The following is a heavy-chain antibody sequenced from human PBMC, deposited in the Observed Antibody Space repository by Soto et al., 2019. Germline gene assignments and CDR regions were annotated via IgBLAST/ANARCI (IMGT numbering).Heavy chain of an antibody. CDR1: GYTFTSYV. J-gene: IGHJ5*02. V-gene: IGHV1-3*01. CDR3: ARMGRGRNCFDL. CDR2: INAGNGNT. D-gene: IGHD3-10*01. Sequence: QVQLVQSGADIKKPGASVNLSCRASGYTFTSYVIHWVRQAPGQRPEWLGWINAGNGNTLYSQKFQGRLTITRDTPAKTVFVQRSSLRSEDTALYYCARMGRGRNCFDLGGPGSLVTVSA.